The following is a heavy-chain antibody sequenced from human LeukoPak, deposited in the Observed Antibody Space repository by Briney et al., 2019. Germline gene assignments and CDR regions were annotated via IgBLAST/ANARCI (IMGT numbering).Heavy chain of an antibody. CDR3: ATLPIFGVVRNDY. Sequence: ASVKVSCKVSGYTLTELSMHWVRRAPGKGLEWMGGFDPEDGETIYAQKFQGKVTMTEDTSTDTAYMELSSLRSEDTAVYYCATLPIFGVVRNDYWGQGTLVTVSS. V-gene: IGHV1-24*01. CDR1: GYTLTELS. CDR2: FDPEDGET. J-gene: IGHJ4*02. D-gene: IGHD3-3*01.